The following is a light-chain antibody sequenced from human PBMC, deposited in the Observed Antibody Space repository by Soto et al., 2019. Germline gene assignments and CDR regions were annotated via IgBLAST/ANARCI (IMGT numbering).Light chain of an antibody. V-gene: IGLV2-23*01. CDR2: EGS. J-gene: IGLJ2*01. Sequence: QSALTQPASVSGSPGQSITIYCTATRSDVGSHNLVYWYQQHPGKAPKFIIYEGSERPSGVSNRFSGSQSGNTASLTISGLQPEDEADYYCCSYAGSSTFVVFGGGTKLTVL. CDR3: CSYAGSSTFVV. CDR1: RSDVGSHNL.